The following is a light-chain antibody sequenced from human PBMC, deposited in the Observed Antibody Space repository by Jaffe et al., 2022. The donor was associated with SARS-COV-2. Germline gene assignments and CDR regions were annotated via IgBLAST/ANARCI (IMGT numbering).Light chain of an antibody. CDR2: SDN. CDR1: SSNIGAGNE. J-gene: IGLJ2*01. V-gene: IGLV1-40*01. CDR3: QSYDSNLNVV. Sequence: QSVLTQPPSVSGAPGQRVTISCTGSSSNIGAGNEVHWYQQLPGTAPKLLIFSDNNRPSGVPDRFSGSKSGTSASLAISGLQAEDEADYYCQSYDSNLNVVFGGGTKLTVL.